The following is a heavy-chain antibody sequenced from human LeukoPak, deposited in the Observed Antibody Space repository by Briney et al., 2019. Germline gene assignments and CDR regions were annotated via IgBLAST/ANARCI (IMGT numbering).Heavy chain of an antibody. J-gene: IGHJ4*02. Sequence: PGGSLRLSCAASGFPFSSYSMNWVRQAPGKRLEWVSYISASGSNIYYLDSVKGRFTVSRDNAMNSLFLQMDRPRAEDTAVYYCVRVKGTYFDFWGQGTLVTVSS. V-gene: IGHV3-48*01. CDR1: GFPFSSYS. CDR2: ISASGSNI. CDR3: VRVKGTYFDF. D-gene: IGHD1-1*01.